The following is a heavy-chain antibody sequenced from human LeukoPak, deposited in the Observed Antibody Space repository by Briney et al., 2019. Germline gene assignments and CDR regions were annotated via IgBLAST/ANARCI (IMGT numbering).Heavy chain of an antibody. CDR1: GGSISSGSYY. J-gene: IGHJ4*02. D-gene: IGHD3-22*01. V-gene: IGHV4-61*02. Sequence: SETLSLTCTVSGGSISSGSYYWSWIRRPAGKGLEWIGRIYTSGSTNYNPSLKSRVTISVDTSKNQFSLKLSSVTAADTAVYYCARDYYDSSGYYFPFDYWGQGTLVTVSS. CDR2: IYTSGST. CDR3: ARDYYDSSGYYFPFDY.